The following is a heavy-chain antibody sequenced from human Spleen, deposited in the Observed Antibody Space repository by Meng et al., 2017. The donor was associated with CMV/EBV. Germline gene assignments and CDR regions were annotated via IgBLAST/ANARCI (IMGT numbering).Heavy chain of an antibody. CDR1: GGSISSGGYY. V-gene: IGHV4-31*03. CDR2: IYFSGST. CDR3: AREHYSGYYTGGMDV. Sequence: SETLSLTCTVSGGSISSGGYYWTWIRQHPGKGLEWIGYIYFSGSTYYNPSLKSRVSISVDTSQNQFSLRLDSLTAADTAVYYCAREHYSGYYTGGMDVWGQGTTVTVSS. D-gene: IGHD3-3*01. J-gene: IGHJ6*02.